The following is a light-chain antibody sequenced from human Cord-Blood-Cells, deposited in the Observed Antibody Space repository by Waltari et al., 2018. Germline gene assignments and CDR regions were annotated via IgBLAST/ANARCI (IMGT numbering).Light chain of an antibody. J-gene: IGLJ2*01. CDR2: DGS. Sequence: QSALPQPASVSRSPGQSITISCTGTRSHLGGYNYLSWYQQHPGKAPKLMIYDGSNRPSGVSNRFSGSKSGNTASLTISGLQAEDEADYYCSSYTSSSTLVFGGGTKLTVL. CDR3: SSYTSSSTLV. CDR1: RSHLGGYNY. V-gene: IGLV2-14*01.